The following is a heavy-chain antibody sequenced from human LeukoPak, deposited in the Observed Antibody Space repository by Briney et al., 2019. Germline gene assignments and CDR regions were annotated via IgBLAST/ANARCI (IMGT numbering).Heavy chain of an antibody. CDR3: AKGYYYYYYMDV. J-gene: IGHJ6*03. Sequence: PGGSLRLSCAASGFTFSSYSMNWVRQAPGKGLEWVSSISSSSSYIYYADSVKGRFTISRDNSKNTLYLQMNSLRAEDTAVYYCAKGYYYYYYMDVWGKGTTVTVSS. V-gene: IGHV3-21*04. CDR1: GFTFSSYS. CDR2: ISSSSSYI.